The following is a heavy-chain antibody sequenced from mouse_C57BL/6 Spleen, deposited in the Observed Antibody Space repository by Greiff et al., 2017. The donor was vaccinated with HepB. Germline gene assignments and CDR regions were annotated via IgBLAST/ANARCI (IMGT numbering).Heavy chain of an antibody. CDR3: ASLRD. CDR1: GYTFTSYW. D-gene: IGHD1-1*01. Sequence: VQLQQPGAELVKPGASVKLSCKASGYTFTSYWMQWVKQRPGQGLEWIGEIDPSDSYTNYNQKFKGKATLTVDTSSSTAYMQLSSLISEDSAVYYCASLRDWGQGTLVTVSA. CDR2: IDPSDSYT. J-gene: IGHJ3*01. V-gene: IGHV1-50*01.